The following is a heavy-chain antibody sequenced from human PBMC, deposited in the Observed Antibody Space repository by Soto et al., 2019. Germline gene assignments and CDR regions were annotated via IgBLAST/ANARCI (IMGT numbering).Heavy chain of an antibody. CDR2: ITSDTKTI. CDR3: ARSVEGHFDY. Sequence: EVQLVESGGDLVQRGGSLRLSCVGSGFTFSVYSMNWVRQAPGKGLEWFSYITSDTKTIKYADSVKGRFTISRDNAKNSVYLQMNSLRDEDTAVNYCARSVEGHFDYWGQGTVVTVSS. CDR1: GFTFSVYS. D-gene: IGHD6-19*01. V-gene: IGHV3-48*02. J-gene: IGHJ4*02.